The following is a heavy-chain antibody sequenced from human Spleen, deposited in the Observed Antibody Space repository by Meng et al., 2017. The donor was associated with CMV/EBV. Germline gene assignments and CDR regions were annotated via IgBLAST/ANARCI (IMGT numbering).Heavy chain of an antibody. CDR1: GGTFRSYT. D-gene: IGHD3-3*01. CDR2: IIPPLGIT. V-gene: IGHV1-69*10. J-gene: IGHJ4*02. CDR3: ARGGKSIRFLEWIYYFDY. Sequence: SVKVSCKAPGGTFRSYTISWVRQAPGQGLEWLGGIIPPLGITNYAQKFQGRLTITGDKSTNTAYMELSSLRSDDTAVYYCARGGKSIRFLEWIYYFDYWGQGTLVTVSS.